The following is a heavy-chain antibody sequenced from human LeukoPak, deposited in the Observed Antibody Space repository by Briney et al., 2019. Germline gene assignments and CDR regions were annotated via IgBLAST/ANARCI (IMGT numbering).Heavy chain of an antibody. J-gene: IGHJ3*02. D-gene: IGHD2-21*01. CDR2: MNPNSGNT. CDR3: ARVREVWWNPHGAFDI. CDR1: AYTFTSYD. V-gene: IGHV1-8*01. Sequence: ASVKVSCKASAYTFTSYDINWVRQATGQGLEWMGWMNPNSGNTGYAQKFQGRVTMTRNTSISTAYMELSSLTSEDTAVYYCARVREVWWNPHGAFDIWGQGTRVTVSS.